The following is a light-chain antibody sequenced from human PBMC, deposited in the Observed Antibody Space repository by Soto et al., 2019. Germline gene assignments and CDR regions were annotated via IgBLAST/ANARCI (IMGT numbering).Light chain of an antibody. V-gene: IGKV1-39*01. CDR2: APS. J-gene: IGKJ4*01. Sequence: DIPMTQSPSSLSASVGDTVTITCRASQSITTYLYWYRQKPGKAPTLLIYAPSSVQSGVPSRFGGSGSETVFTLSISSLQPEVFATYFCQQSYCPPFTFGGGTKVEIK. CDR3: QQSYCPPFT. CDR1: QSITTY.